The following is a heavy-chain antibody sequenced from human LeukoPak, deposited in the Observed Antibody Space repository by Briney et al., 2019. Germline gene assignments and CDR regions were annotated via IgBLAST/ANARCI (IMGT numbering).Heavy chain of an antibody. J-gene: IGHJ4*02. V-gene: IGHV1-69*05. D-gene: IGHD3-22*01. CDR3: ARTGDRYYYDSSGSLDY. Sequence: ASVKVSCKASGGTFSSYAISWVRQAPGQGLEWMGGIIPIFGTANYAQKFQGRVTITTDESTSTAYMDLSSLRSEDTAVYYCARTGDRYYYDSSGSLDYWCEGTLVTVSS. CDR2: IIPIFGTA. CDR1: GGTFSSYA.